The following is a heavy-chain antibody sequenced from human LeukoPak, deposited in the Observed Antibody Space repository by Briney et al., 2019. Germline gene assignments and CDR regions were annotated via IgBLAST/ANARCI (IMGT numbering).Heavy chain of an antibody. Sequence: QAGGSLRLSCAASGFTVSGNYMTWVRQAPGRGLEWVSLIYAGGNTYYPASVKGRFTISRDNSKNTLYLQMNSLRAEDTAVYYCASGEWPQDYWGQETLVTVSS. D-gene: IGHD3-10*01. V-gene: IGHV3-53*01. CDR3: ASGEWPQDY. CDR2: IYAGGNT. CDR1: GFTVSGNY. J-gene: IGHJ4*02.